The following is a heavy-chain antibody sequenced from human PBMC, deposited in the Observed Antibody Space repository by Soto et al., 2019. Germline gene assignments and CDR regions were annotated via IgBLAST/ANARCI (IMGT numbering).Heavy chain of an antibody. Sequence: GGSLRLSCAASGFTFDDYTMHWVRQAPGKGLEWVSLISWDGGSTYYADSVKGRFTISRDNSKNTLYLQMNSLRAEDTAVYYCARNRIAAGPYDAFDIWGQGTMVTVSS. CDR1: GFTFDDYT. D-gene: IGHD6-13*01. CDR2: ISWDGGST. CDR3: ARNRIAAGPYDAFDI. V-gene: IGHV3-43*01. J-gene: IGHJ3*02.